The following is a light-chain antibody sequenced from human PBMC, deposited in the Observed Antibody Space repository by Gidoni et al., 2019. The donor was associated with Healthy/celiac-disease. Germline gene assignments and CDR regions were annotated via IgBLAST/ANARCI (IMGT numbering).Light chain of an antibody. CDR2: GAS. J-gene: IGKJ4*01. CDR3: QQYGSSPRVT. V-gene: IGKV3-20*01. Sequence: EIVLTQSPGTLSLSPGERATLSCRASQSVSSSYLAWYQQKPGQAPRLLIYGASSRATGIPDRFSGSGSVTDFTLTISRLEPEDFAVYYCQQYGSSPRVTFGGGTKVEIQ. CDR1: QSVSSSY.